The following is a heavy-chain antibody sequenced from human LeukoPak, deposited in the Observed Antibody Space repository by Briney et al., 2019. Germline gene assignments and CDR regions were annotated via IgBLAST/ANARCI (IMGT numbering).Heavy chain of an antibody. CDR1: GFTFSTYA. CDR2: ISGSGDST. V-gene: IGHV3-23*01. Sequence: GGSLRLSCAASGFTFSTYAMNWVRQAPGRGLNWVSGISGSGDSTLYADSVKGRFTISRDNSKKTLYLQMNSLRADDTAVYYCAKDARWLAPGTFDIWGQGTMVTVS. J-gene: IGHJ3*02. CDR3: AKDARWLAPGTFDI. D-gene: IGHD6-19*01.